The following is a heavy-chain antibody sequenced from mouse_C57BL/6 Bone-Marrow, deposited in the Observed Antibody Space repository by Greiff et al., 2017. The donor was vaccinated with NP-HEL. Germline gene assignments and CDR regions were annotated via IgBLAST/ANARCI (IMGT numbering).Heavy chain of an antibody. J-gene: IGHJ3*01. CDR1: GYTFTSYG. D-gene: IGHD2-3*01. V-gene: IGHV1-81*01. Sequence: QVQLQQSGAELARPGASVKLSCKASGYTFTSYGISWVKQRTGQGLEWIGEIYPRSGNTCYNEKFKGKATLTADKSSSTAYMELRSLTSEDSAVYFCARYLYDGYPAWFAYWGQGTLVTVSA. CDR3: ARYLYDGYPAWFAY. CDR2: IYPRSGNT.